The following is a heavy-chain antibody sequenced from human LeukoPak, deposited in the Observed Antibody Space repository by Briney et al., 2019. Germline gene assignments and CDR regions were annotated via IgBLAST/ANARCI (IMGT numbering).Heavy chain of an antibody. Sequence: GESLKISCKGSGYSFTTYWIGWVRQMPAKGLEWMGIIYPGDSDTKYSPSFQGQVTISADKSISTAYLQWSSLKASDTAMYYCARSCTSTSCYLTDAFDIWGQGTMVTVSS. CDR3: ARSCTSTSCYLTDAFDI. J-gene: IGHJ3*02. CDR2: IYPGDSDT. D-gene: IGHD2-2*01. V-gene: IGHV5-51*01. CDR1: GYSFTTYW.